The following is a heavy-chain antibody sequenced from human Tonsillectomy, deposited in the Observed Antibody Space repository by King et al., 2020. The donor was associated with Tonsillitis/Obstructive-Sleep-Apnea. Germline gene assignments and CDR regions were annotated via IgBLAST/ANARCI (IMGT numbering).Heavy chain of an antibody. CDR1: GGSFSGYY. V-gene: IGHV4-34*01. J-gene: IGHJ4*02. CDR3: ARGVIRITIFGVVDLRILEYYFDY. D-gene: IGHD3-3*01. Sequence: VQLQQWGAGLLKPSETLSLTCAVYGGSFSGYYWSWIRQPPGKGLEWIGEINHSGSTNYNPSLKSRVTISVDTSKNQFSLKRSSVTAADTAVYYCARGVIRITIFGVVDLRILEYYFDYWGQGTLVTVSS. CDR2: INHSGST.